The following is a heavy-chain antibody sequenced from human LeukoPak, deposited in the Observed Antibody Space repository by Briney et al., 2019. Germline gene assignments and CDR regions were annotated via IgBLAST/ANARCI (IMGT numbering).Heavy chain of an antibody. CDR1: GFTFSSYA. J-gene: IGHJ4*02. Sequence: SGRSLRLSCAASGFTFSSYAMSWVRQAPGKGLEWVSAISGSGGSTYYADSVKGRFTISRDNSKNTLYLQMNSLRAEDTAVYYCAKDNIVVVVAAPGEFDYWGQGTLVTVSS. V-gene: IGHV3-23*01. D-gene: IGHD2-15*01. CDR3: AKDNIVVVVAAPGEFDY. CDR2: ISGSGGST.